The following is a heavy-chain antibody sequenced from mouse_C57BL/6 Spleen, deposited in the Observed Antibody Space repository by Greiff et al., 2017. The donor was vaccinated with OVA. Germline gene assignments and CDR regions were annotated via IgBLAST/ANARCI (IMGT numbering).Heavy chain of an antibody. CDR1: GYTFTSYW. CDR2: IHPNSGST. Sequence: QVQLQQPGAELVKPGASVKLSCKASGYTFTSYWMHWVKQRPGQGLEWIGMIHPNSGSTNYNEKFKSKATLTVDKSSSTAYMQLSSLTSEDSAVYYCPREEDYDYFDYWGQGTTLTVSS. V-gene: IGHV1-64*01. D-gene: IGHD2-4*01. J-gene: IGHJ2*01. CDR3: PREEDYDYFDY.